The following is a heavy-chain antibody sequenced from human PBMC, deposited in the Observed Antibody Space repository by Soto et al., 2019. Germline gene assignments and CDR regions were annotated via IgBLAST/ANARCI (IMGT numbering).Heavy chain of an antibody. CDR1: GGSISSGGYY. CDR3: ARDPLGYCSSTSCYVYYYYGMDV. Sequence: SETLSLTCTVSGGSISSGGYYWSWIRQHPGKGLEWIGYIYYSGSTYYNPSLKSRVTISVDKSKNQFSLKLSSVTAADTAVYYCARDPLGYCSSTSCYVYYYYGMDVWGQGTTVTAP. D-gene: IGHD2-2*01. CDR2: IYYSGST. J-gene: IGHJ6*02. V-gene: IGHV4-31*03.